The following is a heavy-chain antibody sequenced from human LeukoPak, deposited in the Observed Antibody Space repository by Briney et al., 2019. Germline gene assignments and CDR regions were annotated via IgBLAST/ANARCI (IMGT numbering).Heavy chain of an antibody. CDR2: INHSGST. D-gene: IGHD3-10*01. Sequence: SETLSLTCAVYGGSFSGYYWSWIRQPPGKGLEWIGEINHSGSTNYNPSLKSRVTISVDTSKNQFSLKLSSVTAADTAVYYCARPPPLITMVRGVITNNYYYYYYMDVWGKGTTVTISS. CDR3: ARPPPLITMVRGVITNNYYYYYYMDV. CDR1: GGSFSGYY. J-gene: IGHJ6*03. V-gene: IGHV4-34*01.